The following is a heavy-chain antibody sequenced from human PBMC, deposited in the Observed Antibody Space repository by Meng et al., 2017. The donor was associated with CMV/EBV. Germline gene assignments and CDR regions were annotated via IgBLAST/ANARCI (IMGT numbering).Heavy chain of an antibody. J-gene: IGHJ3*02. D-gene: IGHD5-18*01. CDR2: ISSSSSYI. Sequence: SGFTFRSYSMNWVRQAPGKGLEWVSSISSSSSYIYYADSVKGRFTISRDNAKNSLYLQMNSLRAEDTAVYYCARDPDTAMVTAAFDIWGQGTMVTVSS. CDR1: GFTFRSYS. CDR3: ARDPDTAMVTAAFDI. V-gene: IGHV3-21*01.